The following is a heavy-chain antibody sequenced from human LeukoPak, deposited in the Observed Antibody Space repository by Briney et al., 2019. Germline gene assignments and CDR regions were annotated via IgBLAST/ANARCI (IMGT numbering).Heavy chain of an antibody. V-gene: IGHV1-69*11. CDR3: AEQYSGSWFDP. CDR2: IIPILGTA. J-gene: IGHJ5*02. Sequence: SVKVSCKASGGTFSSYAISWVRQAPGQGLEWMGRIIPILGTANYAQKFQGRVTITTDESTSTAYMELSSPRSEDTAVYYCAEQYSGSWFDPWGQGTLVTVSS. CDR1: GGTFSSYA. D-gene: IGHD1-26*01.